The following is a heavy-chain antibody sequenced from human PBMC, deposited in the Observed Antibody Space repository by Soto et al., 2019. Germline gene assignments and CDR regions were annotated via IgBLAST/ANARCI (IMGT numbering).Heavy chain of an antibody. CDR3: ARRGGVGVAGSAAFDM. Sequence: QLHLVQSGAVVKKPGASVTVSCSASGYPVTAYYMHWVRQAPGRGLEWMGGINPATGAAKYIQTFQGRVTMTRDTSTSTVFMELSGLTSEDTAVFYCARRGGVGVAGSAAFDMWGQGTLVTVSS. V-gene: IGHV1-2*02. CDR1: GYPVTAYY. J-gene: IGHJ3*02. D-gene: IGHD3-3*01. CDR2: INPATGAA.